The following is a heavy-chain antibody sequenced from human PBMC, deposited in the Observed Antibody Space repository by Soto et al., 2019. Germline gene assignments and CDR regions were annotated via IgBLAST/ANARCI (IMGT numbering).Heavy chain of an antibody. Sequence: PGGSLRLSCAASGFTFSSYAMSWVRQAPGKGLEWVSAISGSGGSTYYADSVKGRFTISRDNSKNTLYLQMNSLRAEDTAVYYCAKDTLIVVRNSGYFDYWGQGTLVTVSS. J-gene: IGHJ4*02. CDR2: ISGSGGST. CDR1: GFTFSSYA. D-gene: IGHD3-22*01. V-gene: IGHV3-23*01. CDR3: AKDTLIVVRNSGYFDY.